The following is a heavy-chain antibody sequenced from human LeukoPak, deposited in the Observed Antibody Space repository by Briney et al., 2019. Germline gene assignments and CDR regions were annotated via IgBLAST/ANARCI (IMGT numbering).Heavy chain of an antibody. CDR3: ARDDMYDYVWGSYRAIDY. CDR2: IKQDGSEK. CDR1: GFTFSSYW. Sequence: PGGSLRLSCAVSGFTFSSYWMSWVRQAPGKGLEWEANIKQDGSEKYYVDSVKGRFTISRDNAKNSLYLQMNSLRAEDTAVYYCARDDMYDYVWGSYRAIDYWGQGTLVTVSS. D-gene: IGHD3-16*02. J-gene: IGHJ4*02. V-gene: IGHV3-7*01.